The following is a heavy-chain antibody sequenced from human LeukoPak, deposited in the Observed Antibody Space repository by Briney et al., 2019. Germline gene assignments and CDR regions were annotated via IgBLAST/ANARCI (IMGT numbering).Heavy chain of an antibody. D-gene: IGHD3-22*01. Sequence: ASVKVSCKASGYTFSSYYIHWVRQAPGQGLEWMGIIKPSDGSTSYGQKLQGRVTMTRDMSTSTVYMELRSLRSDDTAVYYCARGPGGRSGYYPLEDYYYYYYMDVWGKGTTVTVSS. J-gene: IGHJ6*03. CDR2: IKPSDGST. V-gene: IGHV1-46*04. CDR1: GYTFSSYY. CDR3: ARGPGGRSGYYPLEDYYYYYYMDV.